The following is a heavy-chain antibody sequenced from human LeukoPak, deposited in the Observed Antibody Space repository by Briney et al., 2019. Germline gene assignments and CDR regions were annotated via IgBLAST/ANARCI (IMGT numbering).Heavy chain of an antibody. CDR3: ARDGAGYDY. CDR1: GFTFYTYW. V-gene: IGHV3-7*01. CDR2: IKPDGSDK. J-gene: IGHJ4*02. Sequence: GGSLRLSCATSGFTFYTYWMTWVRQAPGEGLEWVANIKPDGSDKYYVDSVKGRFTISRDNAKNSLYLQMDSLRVEDTAVYYCARDGAGYDYWGQGTLVTVSS. D-gene: IGHD2-15*01.